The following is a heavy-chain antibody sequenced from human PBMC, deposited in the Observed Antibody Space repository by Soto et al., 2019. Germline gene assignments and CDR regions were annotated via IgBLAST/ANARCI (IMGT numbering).Heavy chain of an antibody. D-gene: IGHD3-16*02. CDR3: AKGTGSFYYRPSCDYNYIIDV. CDR2: ISDDGSNE. Sequence: GGSLRLSCAASGFTFSSYAIHWVRQAPGKGLEWVAVISDDGSNEYYTDSVKGRFTISRDNSKNMLYLQMNSLRPGDTAVYYCAKGTGSFYYRPSCDYNYIIDVWGQGTMVTVSS. CDR1: GFTFSSYA. V-gene: IGHV3-30*18. J-gene: IGHJ6*02.